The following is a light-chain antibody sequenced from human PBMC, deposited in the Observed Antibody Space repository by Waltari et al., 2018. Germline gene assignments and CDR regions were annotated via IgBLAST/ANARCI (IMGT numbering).Light chain of an antibody. J-gene: IGLJ3*02. Sequence: RYHKHPGKAPNLFIYEVSQRPSGVPDRFSGSKSGNTASLTVSGLQAEDEADYYCSSYVGNKVFGGGTKLTVL. V-gene: IGLV2-8*01. CDR3: SSYVGNKV. CDR2: EVS.